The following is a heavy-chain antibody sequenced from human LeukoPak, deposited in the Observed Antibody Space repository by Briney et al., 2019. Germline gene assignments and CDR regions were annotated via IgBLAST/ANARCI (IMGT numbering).Heavy chain of an antibody. Sequence: ASVKVSCKASGYTFTSYYMHWVRQAPGQGLEWMGIINPSGGSTSYAQKFQGRVTMTRDTSTSTAYMELSRPRSDDTAVYYCARDWSSGWYDYWGQGTLVTVSS. J-gene: IGHJ4*02. D-gene: IGHD6-19*01. CDR1: GYTFTSYY. CDR3: ARDWSSGWYDY. V-gene: IGHV1-46*01. CDR2: INPSGGST.